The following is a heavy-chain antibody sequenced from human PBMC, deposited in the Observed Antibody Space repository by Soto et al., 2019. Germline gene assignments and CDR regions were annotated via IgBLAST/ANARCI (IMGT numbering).Heavy chain of an antibody. J-gene: IGHJ6*02. Sequence: QVQLVESGGGVVQPGRSLRLSCAASGFTFSSYGMHWVRQAPGKGLEWVAVIWYDGSNKYYADSVKGRFTISRDNSKNTPYLQMNSLRAEDTAVYYCARDRQLLWFGESYGMDVWGQGTTVTVSS. V-gene: IGHV3-33*01. CDR2: IWYDGSNK. CDR3: ARDRQLLWFGESYGMDV. D-gene: IGHD3-10*01. CDR1: GFTFSSYG.